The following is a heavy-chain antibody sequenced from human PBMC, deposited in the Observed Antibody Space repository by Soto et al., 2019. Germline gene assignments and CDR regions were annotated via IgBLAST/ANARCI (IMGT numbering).Heavy chain of an antibody. Sequence: SGEVSCTASGGTFSSYTISWVRQAPGQGLELKGRIIPILGIANYAQKFQGRVTITADKSTSTAYMERISLRSEDTAVYYWARDSDIVQTPFDYWGQGTLVTVSA. V-gene: IGHV1-69*04. J-gene: IGHJ4*02. D-gene: IGHD2-8*01. CDR3: ARDSDIVQTPFDY. CDR1: GGTFSSYT. CDR2: IIPILGIA.